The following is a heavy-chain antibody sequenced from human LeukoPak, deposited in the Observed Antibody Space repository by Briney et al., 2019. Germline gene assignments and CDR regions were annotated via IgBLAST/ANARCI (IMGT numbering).Heavy chain of an antibody. J-gene: IGHJ4*02. CDR1: GFTFSNYG. CDR2: IWDDGSNE. D-gene: IGHD1-1*01. V-gene: IGHV3-33*01. Sequence: GRSLRLSCAASGFTFSNYGMHWVRQAPGKGLEWVAVIWDDGSNEYYADSVKGRFTIFRDNRRNTLYLQMNSLRAEDTAVYSCARDHSGTQDYWGQGTLVTVSS. CDR3: ARDHSGTQDY.